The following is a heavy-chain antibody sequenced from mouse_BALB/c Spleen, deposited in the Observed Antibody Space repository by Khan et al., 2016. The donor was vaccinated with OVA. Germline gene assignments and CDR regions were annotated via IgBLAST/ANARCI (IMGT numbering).Heavy chain of an antibody. V-gene: IGHV2-6-1*01. D-gene: IGHD2-10*01. CDR2: IWSDGST. CDR1: GFSLTNYG. J-gene: IGHJ4*01. CDR3: ARQPYYHYYVMDY. Sequence: QVQLKQSGPGLVAPSQSLSITCTISGFSLTNYGVHWVRQPPGKGLEWLVVIWSDGSTTYNSTLKSRLSISTDNSKSQVFVKMNSLQTENTAMNYCARQPYYHYYVMDYWGQGTSVTVSS.